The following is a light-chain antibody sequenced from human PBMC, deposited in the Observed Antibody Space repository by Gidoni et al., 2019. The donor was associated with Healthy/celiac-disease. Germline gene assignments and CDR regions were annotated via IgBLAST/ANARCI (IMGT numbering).Light chain of an antibody. Sequence: QMTQSPSTLSASVGDRVTITCRASQSISSWLAWYQQKPGKAPKLLIYDASSLESGVPSRCSGSGSGTEFTLTISSLQPDDFATYYCQQYNSYAWTFGQGTKVEIK. CDR1: QSISSW. CDR2: DAS. J-gene: IGKJ1*01. V-gene: IGKV1-5*01. CDR3: QQYNSYAWT.